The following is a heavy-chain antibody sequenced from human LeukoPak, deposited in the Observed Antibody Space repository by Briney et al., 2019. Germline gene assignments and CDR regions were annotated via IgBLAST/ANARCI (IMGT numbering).Heavy chain of an antibody. CDR3: ARPYYDSSGYHDAFDI. CDR2: IYYSGST. Sequence: PSETLSLTCTVSGGSISSSSYYWGWIRQPPGKGLEWIGYIYYSGSTNYNPSLKSRVTISVDTSKNQFSLKLSSVTAADTAVYYCARPYYDSSGYHDAFDIWGQGTMVTVSS. D-gene: IGHD3-22*01. V-gene: IGHV4-61*05. J-gene: IGHJ3*02. CDR1: GGSISSSSYY.